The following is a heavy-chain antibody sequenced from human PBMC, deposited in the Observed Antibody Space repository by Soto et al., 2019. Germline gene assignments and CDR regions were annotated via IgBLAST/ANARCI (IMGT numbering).Heavy chain of an antibody. D-gene: IGHD3-22*01. CDR3: ARDAKWLLPPTDYGMDV. Sequence: PSETLSLTCTVSGGSISSGGYYWSWIRRHPGKGLEWIGYIYYSGSTYYNPSLKSRVTISVDTSKNQFSLKLSSVTAADTAVYYCARDAKWLLPPTDYGMDVWGQGTTVTVS. J-gene: IGHJ6*02. V-gene: IGHV4-31*03. CDR2: IYYSGST. CDR1: GGSISSGGYY.